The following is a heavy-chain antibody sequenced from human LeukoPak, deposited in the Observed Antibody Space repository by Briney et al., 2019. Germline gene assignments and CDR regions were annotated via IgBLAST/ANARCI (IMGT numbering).Heavy chain of an antibody. Sequence: GESLKISCKASGYSFTTYWIGWVRQMPGKGLEWMGIIYPDDSDIRYSPSFQGQVTISVDKPISTTYLQWSSLKSSDTAMYYCARPGPHWYFEFWGRGTLVTVSS. V-gene: IGHV5-51*01. J-gene: IGHJ2*01. CDR3: ARPGPHWYFEF. CDR2: IYPDDSDI. CDR1: GYSFTTYW.